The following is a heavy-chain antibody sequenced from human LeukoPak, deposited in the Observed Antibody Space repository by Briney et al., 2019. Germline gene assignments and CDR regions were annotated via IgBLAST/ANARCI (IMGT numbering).Heavy chain of an antibody. CDR3: ARRGSILAYYFDY. CDR1: GGSISSSSYY. V-gene: IGHV4-39*01. Sequence: SETLSLTCTVSGGSISSSSYYWGWIRQPPGKGLEWIGSIYYSGSTYYNPSLTSRVTISVDTSKNQFSLKLSSVTAADTAVYYCARRGSILAYYFDYWGQGTLVTVSS. CDR2: IYYSGST. J-gene: IGHJ4*02. D-gene: IGHD2/OR15-2a*01.